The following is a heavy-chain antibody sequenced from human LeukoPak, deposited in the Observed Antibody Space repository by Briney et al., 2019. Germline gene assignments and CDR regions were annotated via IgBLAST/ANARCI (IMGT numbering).Heavy chain of an antibody. V-gene: IGHV1-24*01. CDR3: ARDVEMATIKTYFDY. J-gene: IGHJ4*02. CDR1: GYTLTELS. CDR2: FDPEDGET. Sequence: KPGASVRVSCRVSGYTLTELSMHGVRQVPGKGLEWMGGFDPEDGETIYAQKFQGRVTMTEDTSTDTAYMELSSLRSEDTAVYYCARDVEMATIKTYFDYWGQGTLVTVSS. D-gene: IGHD5-24*01.